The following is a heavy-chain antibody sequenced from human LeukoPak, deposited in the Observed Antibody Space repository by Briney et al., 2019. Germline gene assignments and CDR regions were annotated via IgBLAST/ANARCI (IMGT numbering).Heavy chain of an antibody. CDR3: ARAPPTSGRDYYYYYGMDV. CDR1: GYSFTSNY. D-gene: IGHD3-10*01. CDR2: IYPRDGST. Sequence: ASVKVSCKASGYSFTSNYIHWVRQAPGQGLEWMGMIYPRDGSTSYAQKFQGRVTVTRDTSTSTVHMELSGLRSEDTAVYYCARAPPTSGRDYYYYYGMDVWGQGTTVTVSS. V-gene: IGHV1-46*01. J-gene: IGHJ6*02.